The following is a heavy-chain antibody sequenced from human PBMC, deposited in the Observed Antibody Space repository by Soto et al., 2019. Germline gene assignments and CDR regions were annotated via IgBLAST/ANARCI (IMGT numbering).Heavy chain of an antibody. CDR1: GGSISSYY. V-gene: IGHV4-59*01. D-gene: IGHD4-4*01. CDR2: IYYSGST. CDR3: ARAHLHAFDI. J-gene: IGHJ3*02. Sequence: SETLSLTCTVSGGSISSYYWSWIRQPPGKGLEWIGYIYYSGSTNYNPSLKSRVTISVDTSKNQFSLKLSSVTAADTAVYYCARAHLHAFDIWGQGTMVTVSS.